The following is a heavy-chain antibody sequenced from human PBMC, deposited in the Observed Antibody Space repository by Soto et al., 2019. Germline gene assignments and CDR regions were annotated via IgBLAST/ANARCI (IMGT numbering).Heavy chain of an antibody. V-gene: IGHV3-66*01. Sequence: VGSLRLSCAASGFTVSSNYMSWVRQAPGKGLEWVSVIYSGGSTYYADSVKGRFTISRDNSKNTLYLQMNSLRAEDTAVYYCARGGSLNWFDHWGQGTLVTVSS. J-gene: IGHJ5*02. D-gene: IGHD3-10*01. CDR1: GFTVSSNY. CDR3: ARGGSLNWFDH. CDR2: IYSGGST.